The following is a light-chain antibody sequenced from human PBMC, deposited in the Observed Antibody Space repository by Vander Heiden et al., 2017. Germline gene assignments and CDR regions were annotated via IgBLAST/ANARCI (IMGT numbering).Light chain of an antibody. J-gene: IGLJ3*02. CDR1: SSNIGSNY. V-gene: IGLV1-47*01. Sequence: SVLTQPPSASGAPGQRVTISCSGSSSNIGSNYVVWYQQLPGTAPQLLIYRNNQRPSGVPDRFSGSKSGTSASLAISGLRSEDEADYYCAAWDGSLSGRVFGGGTKLTVL. CDR3: AAWDGSLSGRV. CDR2: RNN.